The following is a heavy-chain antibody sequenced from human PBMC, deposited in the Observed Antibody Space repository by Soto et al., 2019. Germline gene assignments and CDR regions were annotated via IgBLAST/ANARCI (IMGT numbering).Heavy chain of an antibody. V-gene: IGHV1-69*02. CDR3: APSLGYCSGGSCPVVDL. J-gene: IGHJ2*01. Sequence: ASVKVSCKSSGGTFSSYTISWVRQAPGQGLEWMGRIIPILGIANYAQKFQGRVTITADKSTSTAYMELSSLRSEDTAVYYCAPSLGYCSGGSCPVVDLWGRGTLVTVSS. CDR1: GGTFSSYT. CDR2: IIPILGIA. D-gene: IGHD2-15*01.